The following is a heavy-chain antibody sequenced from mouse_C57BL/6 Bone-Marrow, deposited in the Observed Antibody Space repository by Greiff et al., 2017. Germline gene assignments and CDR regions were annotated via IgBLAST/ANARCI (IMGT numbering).Heavy chain of an antibody. Sequence: QVQLQQPGAELVKPGASVKMSCKASGYTFTSYWITWVKQRPGQGLEWIGDIYPGSGSTNYNEKFKSKATLTVDTSSSTAYMQLSSLTSEDAAVYYCARWDGNYVGDYWGQGTTLTVSS. CDR2: IYPGSGST. J-gene: IGHJ2*01. CDR3: ARWDGNYVGDY. V-gene: IGHV1-55*01. CDR1: GYTFTSYW. D-gene: IGHD2-1*01.